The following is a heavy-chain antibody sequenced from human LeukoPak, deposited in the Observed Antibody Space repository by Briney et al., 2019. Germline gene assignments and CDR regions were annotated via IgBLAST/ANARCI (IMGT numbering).Heavy chain of an antibody. D-gene: IGHD3-9*01. Sequence: PGGSLRLSCAASGFTFSSYGMHWVRQAPGKGLEWVAFIRYDGSNKYYADSVKGRFTISRDNSKNTLYLQMNSLRAEDTAVYYCAKDQAALRYFDWLEYIFDYWGQGTLVTVSS. V-gene: IGHV3-30*02. CDR1: GFTFSSYG. CDR2: IRYDGSNK. J-gene: IGHJ4*02. CDR3: AKDQAALRYFDWLEYIFDY.